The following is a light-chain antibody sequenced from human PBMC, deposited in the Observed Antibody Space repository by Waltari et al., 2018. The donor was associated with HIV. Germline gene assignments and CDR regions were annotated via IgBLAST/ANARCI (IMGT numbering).Light chain of an antibody. J-gene: IGLJ2*01. CDR3: GTWDSSLSAVI. CDR2: DNN. V-gene: IGLV1-51*01. Sequence: QSVLTQPPSVSAAPGQKVTISCSGSSSKFENNYVSWYQQLPGAAPNLLIYDNNERPSGIPDRFSGSKSGTSATLGITGLQTGDEADYYCGTWDSSLSAVIFGGGTKLTVL. CDR1: SSKFENNY.